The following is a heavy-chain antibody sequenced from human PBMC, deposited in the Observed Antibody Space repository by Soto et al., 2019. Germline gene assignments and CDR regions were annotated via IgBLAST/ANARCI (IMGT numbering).Heavy chain of an antibody. J-gene: IGHJ4*02. Sequence: PGGSLRLSCAASGFTFSSYGMHWVRQAPGKGLEWVAVIWYDGSNKYYADSVKGRFTISRDNSKNTLYLKMNSLRAEDTAVYYCARDRLRFLGGFDYWGQGTLVTVSS. V-gene: IGHV3-33*01. D-gene: IGHD3-3*01. CDR2: IWYDGSNK. CDR1: GFTFSSYG. CDR3: ARDRLRFLGGFDY.